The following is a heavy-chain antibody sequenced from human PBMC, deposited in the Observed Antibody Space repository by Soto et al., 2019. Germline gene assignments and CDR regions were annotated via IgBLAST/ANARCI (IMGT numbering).Heavy chain of an antibody. CDR1: GFTFSAST. CDR2: IGSGSTNI. CDR3: ARPLYCSGGSCFSMGYFYYYLDV. Sequence: ELQLVESGGGLVKPGGSLRLSCAASGFTFSASTMTWVRQAPGKGLEWVSSIGSGSTNIYYADSVKGRFTISRDNAKNSLYLQMDRLRGEDTAVYYCARPLYCSGGSCFSMGYFYYYLDVWGKGTTVTVSS. V-gene: IGHV3-21*01. J-gene: IGHJ6*03. D-gene: IGHD2-15*01.